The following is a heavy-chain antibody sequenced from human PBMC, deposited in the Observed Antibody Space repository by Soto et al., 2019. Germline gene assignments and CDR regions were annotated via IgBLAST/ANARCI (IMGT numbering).Heavy chain of an antibody. CDR2: TCYRSKSSN. CDR3: AREIPYSGYDYYYYGMDV. Sequence: SQTLSLTCAISEDRVSNNNAAWKWIRQSPSRDLEWLGRTCYRSKSSNDYALSVKSRITINPDTSKNQFSLQLKSVTPEDTAVYYCAREIPYSGYDYYYYGMDVWGQGTTVTVSS. V-gene: IGHV6-1*01. J-gene: IGHJ6*02. D-gene: IGHD5-12*01. CDR1: EDRVSNNNAA.